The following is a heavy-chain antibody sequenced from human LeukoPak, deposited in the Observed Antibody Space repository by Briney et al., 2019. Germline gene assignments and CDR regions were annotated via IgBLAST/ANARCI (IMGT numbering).Heavy chain of an antibody. CDR3: ASTPCSGGSCHGNYYYYMDV. CDR2: IIPIFGTE. Sequence: SVKVPCKASGGTFSSYAISGVRQAPGQGREWMGGIIPIFGTENYAQKFQGRVTITTDESTSTDYMELSSLRSEDTAVYYCASTPCSGGSCHGNYYYYMDVWGKGTTVTVSS. V-gene: IGHV1-69*05. CDR1: GGTFSSYA. J-gene: IGHJ6*03. D-gene: IGHD2-15*01.